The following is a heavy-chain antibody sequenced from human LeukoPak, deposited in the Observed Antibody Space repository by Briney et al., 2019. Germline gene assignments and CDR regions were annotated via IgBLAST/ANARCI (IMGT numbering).Heavy chain of an antibody. J-gene: IGHJ6*03. D-gene: IGHD3-3*01. V-gene: IGHV1-8*03. CDR2: MNPNSGNT. CDR3: ARGHTPVGYYDFWSGYFLYPLTYYMDV. Sequence: WASVKVSCKASGYTFTSYDINWVRQATGQGLEWMGWMNPNSGNTGYAQKFQGRVTITRNTSISTAYMELSSLRSEDTAVYYCARGHTPVGYYDFWSGYFLYPLTYYMDVWGKGTTVTVSS. CDR1: GYTFTSYD.